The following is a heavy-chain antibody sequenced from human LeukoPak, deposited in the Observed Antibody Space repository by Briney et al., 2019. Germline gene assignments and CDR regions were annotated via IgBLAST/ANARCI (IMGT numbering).Heavy chain of an antibody. V-gene: IGHV3-23*01. D-gene: IGHD3-22*01. CDR3: ARDFSGSSGPGY. CDR1: GFTFSNAW. Sequence: GGSLRLSCAASGFTFSNAWMSWVRQAPGKGLEWVSAISGSGGSTYYADSVKGRFTISRDNSKNTLYLQMNSPRAEDTAVYYCARDFSGSSGPGYWGQGTLVTVSS. CDR2: ISGSGGST. J-gene: IGHJ4*02.